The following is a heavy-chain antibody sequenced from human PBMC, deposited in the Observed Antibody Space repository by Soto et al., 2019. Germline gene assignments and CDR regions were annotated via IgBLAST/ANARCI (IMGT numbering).Heavy chain of an antibody. Sequence: QVQVQESSPRLVTPSETLTLTCSVSGGSITNHYWGWIRQPPGKGLQFIGRIYPSGRAHYNPSLQDRVTMSVDTSKNQFSLKVNSVTAADTAIYYCARDYDVNTAVDYWYFDLWGRGTLVTVSS. D-gene: IGHD5-18*01. CDR1: GGSITNHY. J-gene: IGHJ2*01. V-gene: IGHV4-4*07. CDR3: ARDYDVNTAVDYWYFDL. CDR2: IYPSGRA.